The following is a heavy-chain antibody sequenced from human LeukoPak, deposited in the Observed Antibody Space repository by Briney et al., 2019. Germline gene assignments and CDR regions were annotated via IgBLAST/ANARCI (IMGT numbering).Heavy chain of an antibody. CDR3: ARGRRWSYYFDY. CDR2: INHSGST. V-gene: IGHV4-34*01. J-gene: IGHJ4*02. CDR1: GGSFSGYY. Sequence: PSETLSLTCAVYGGSFSGYYWSWIRQSPGKGLEWIGEINHSGSTNYNPSLKSRVTISVDTSKNQFSLKLSSVTAADTAVYYCARGRRWSYYFDYWGQGTLVTVSS. D-gene: IGHD1-26*01.